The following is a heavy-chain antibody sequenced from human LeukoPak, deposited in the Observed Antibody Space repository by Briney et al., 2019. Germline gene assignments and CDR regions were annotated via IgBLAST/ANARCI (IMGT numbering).Heavy chain of an antibody. D-gene: IGHD3-10*01. CDR1: DGSFSGFY. CDR2: ISDSGST. J-gene: IGHJ5*02. V-gene: IGHV4-34*01. Sequence: PSETLSLTCAVSDGSFSGFYWSLIRQFPGKGLEWIGQISDSGSTNYNPSLKSRVTISVDTSKNQFSLKLSSVTAADTAVYYCARQVKTRGNWFDPWGQGTLVTVSS. CDR3: ARQVKTRGNWFDP.